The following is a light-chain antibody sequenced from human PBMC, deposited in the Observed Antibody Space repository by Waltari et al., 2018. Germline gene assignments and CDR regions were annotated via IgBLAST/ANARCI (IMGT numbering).Light chain of an antibody. CDR2: DAS. J-gene: IGKJ4*01. Sequence: DIQMTQSPSSLSASVGDRVTITCQASQDISNYLNWYQQKPGKAPQLLIYDASNLETGVPSSFSGSGSGTYFTFTISSLQPEDIATYYCQQYDNFLRLTFGGGTKVEIK. V-gene: IGKV1-33*01. CDR1: QDISNY. CDR3: QQYDNFLRLT.